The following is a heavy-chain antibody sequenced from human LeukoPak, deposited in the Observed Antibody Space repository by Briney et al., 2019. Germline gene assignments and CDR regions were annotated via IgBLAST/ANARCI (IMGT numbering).Heavy chain of an antibody. V-gene: IGHV3-23*01. D-gene: IGHD2-21*01. CDR2: ISNGNT. J-gene: IGHJ5*02. Sequence: GGSLRLSCAASGFPFSNHAMSWVRQPPAKGLELVSAISNGNTYYAYSVRGRFTISRDDSKNMVYLQMNSLRDEDTALYYCVREAGYCASVCLKSNWFDPWGQGTLVTVSS. CDR1: GFPFSNHA. CDR3: VREAGYCASVCLKSNWFDP.